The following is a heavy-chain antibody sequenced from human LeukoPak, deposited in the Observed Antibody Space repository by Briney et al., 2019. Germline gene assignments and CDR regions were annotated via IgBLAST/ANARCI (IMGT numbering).Heavy chain of an antibody. CDR3: ARALKWELQPYYYMDV. V-gene: IGHV4-39*07. J-gene: IGHJ6*03. CDR2: IYYSGST. D-gene: IGHD1-26*01. Sequence: SETLSLTCTVSGGSISSYYWGWIRQPPGKGLEWIGSIYYSGSTYYNPSLKSRVTISVDTSKNQFSLKLSSVTAADTAVYYCARALKWELQPYYYMDVWGKGTTVTVSS. CDR1: GGSISSYY.